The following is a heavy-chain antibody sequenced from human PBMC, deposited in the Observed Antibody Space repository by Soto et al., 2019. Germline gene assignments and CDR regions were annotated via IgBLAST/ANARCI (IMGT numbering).Heavy chain of an antibody. J-gene: IGHJ4*02. CDR2: INHSGST. D-gene: IGHD1-1*01. Sequence: PSETLSLTCAVYGGSFSGYYWSWIRQPPGKGLEWIGEINHSGSTNYNPSLKSRVTISVDTSKNQFSLKLSSVTAADTAVYYCARGTNFDYWGPGTLVTVSS. V-gene: IGHV4-34*01. CDR3: ARGTNFDY. CDR1: GGSFSGYY.